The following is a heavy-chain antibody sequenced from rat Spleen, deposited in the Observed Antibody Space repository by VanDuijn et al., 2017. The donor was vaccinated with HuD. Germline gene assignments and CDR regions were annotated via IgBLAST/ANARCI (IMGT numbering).Heavy chain of an antibody. CDR2: ISYSGST. CDR3: ASTYYGYISFHY. D-gene: IGHD1-9*01. Sequence: EVQLQESGPGLVKPSQSLSLTCSVTGYSITSNYWGWIRKFPGNKMEWMGYISYSGSTSYNPSLKSRISITRVTSKNQFFLQLNSVTTEDTATYFCASTYYGYISFHYWGQGVMVTVSS. CDR1: GYSITSNY. V-gene: IGHV3-1*01. J-gene: IGHJ2*01.